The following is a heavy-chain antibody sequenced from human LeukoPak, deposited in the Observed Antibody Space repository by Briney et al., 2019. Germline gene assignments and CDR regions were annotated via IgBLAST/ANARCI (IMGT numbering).Heavy chain of an antibody. CDR1: GGSISSGDFP. Sequence: SETLSLTCAVSGGSISSGDFPWSWIRQPPGKGLEWIGYIFHTGHTPYNSSLKSRVTISVDMSKNQLSLRLTSVTAADTAVYYCARGFYGAVSHFDYWGQGTLVTVSS. CDR2: IFHTGHT. V-gene: IGHV4-30-2*01. J-gene: IGHJ4*02. D-gene: IGHD3-10*01. CDR3: ARGFYGAVSHFDY.